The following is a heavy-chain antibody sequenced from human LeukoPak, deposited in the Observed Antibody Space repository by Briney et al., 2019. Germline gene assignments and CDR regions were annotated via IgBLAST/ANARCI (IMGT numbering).Heavy chain of an antibody. V-gene: IGHV4-59*01. CDR3: ARVSGYDWESFYDY. D-gene: IGHD5-12*01. Sequence: PSETLSLTYTVSGGSISSYYWSWIRQPPGKGLEWIGYIYYSGSTNYNPSLKSRVTISVHTSKNQFSLKLSSVTAADTAMYYCARVSGYDWESFYDYWGQGSLVTVSS. J-gene: IGHJ4*02. CDR2: IYYSGST. CDR1: GGSISSYY.